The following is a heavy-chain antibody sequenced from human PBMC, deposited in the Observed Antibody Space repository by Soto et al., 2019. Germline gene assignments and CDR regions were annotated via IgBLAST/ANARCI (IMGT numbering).Heavy chain of an antibody. J-gene: IGHJ5*02. V-gene: IGHV4-39*01. CDR2: IYYLGNT. D-gene: IGHD6-13*01. Sequence: PSETLSLICTVSGGSISSGSSYWGWIRQPPGKGLEWIGSIYYLGNTYYNPSLGGRVSISVDTSKNQFSLKLKSVTAADTAVYYCARMGDIAAATSNWFDPWGQGTLVTVSS. CDR1: GGSISSGSSY. CDR3: ARMGDIAAATSNWFDP.